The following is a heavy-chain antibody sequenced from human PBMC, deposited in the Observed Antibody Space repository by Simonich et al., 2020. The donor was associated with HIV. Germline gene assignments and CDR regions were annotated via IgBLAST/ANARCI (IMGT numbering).Heavy chain of an antibody. D-gene: IGHD2-2*01. Sequence: EGQLVESVGGLVKPGGSLRLSCAASGFTFSSYSMNWVRQAPGKGLEWVSAISSSSSYIYYADPVKGRLTISRDNAKNSLYLQMNSLRAEDTAVYYCARDGRKGSSTSCSDYWGQGTLVTVSS. CDR2: ISSSSSYI. CDR3: ARDGRKGSSTSCSDY. J-gene: IGHJ4*02. V-gene: IGHV3-21*01. CDR1: GFTFSSYS.